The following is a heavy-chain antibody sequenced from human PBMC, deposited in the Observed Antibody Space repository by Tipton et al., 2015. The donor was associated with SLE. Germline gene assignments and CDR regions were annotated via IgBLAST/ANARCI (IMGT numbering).Heavy chain of an antibody. V-gene: IGHV3-49*04. CDR1: GFTFGDYD. D-gene: IGHD3-10*01. CDR2: IRIKAYGGTT. CDR3: TRRRGVRGVFDY. J-gene: IGHJ4*02. Sequence: RSLRLSCTTSGFTFGDYDMTCVRQAPGKGLEWVGFIRIKAYGGTTEYAASVKGRFSISRDDSRSIAYLQMNSLKTEDTAVYYCTRRRGVRGVFDYWGQGTLVTVSS.